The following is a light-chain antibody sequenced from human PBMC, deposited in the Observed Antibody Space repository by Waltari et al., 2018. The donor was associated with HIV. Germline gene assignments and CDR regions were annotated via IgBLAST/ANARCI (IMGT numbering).Light chain of an antibody. J-gene: IGLJ3*02. CDR2: KDT. CDR3: ESADNSGTYWV. CDR1: ALHNQY. V-gene: IGLV3-25*03. Sequence: SYELPQPPSVSVSPGQTAKITCSGDALHNQYAHWYQQKPGKAPLLVIYKDTHRPSGSPERFSGSHSGTTVTLTISGVQAEDEADYYCESADNSGTYWVFGGGTKLSGL.